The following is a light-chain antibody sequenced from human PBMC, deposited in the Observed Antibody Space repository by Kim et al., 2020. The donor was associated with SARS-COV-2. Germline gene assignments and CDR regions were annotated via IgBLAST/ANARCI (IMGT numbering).Light chain of an antibody. J-gene: IGKJ3*01. CDR2: AAS. Sequence: AAIGDRVTMSCRASQTIGTNLNWYQQKTGKAPKLLIYAASSLQTGVPSRFSGAGSGTDFTLTINSLQPEDFATYYCQQGSTTPYTFGPGTKVDIK. CDR3: QQGSTTPYT. V-gene: IGKV1-39*01. CDR1: QTIGTN.